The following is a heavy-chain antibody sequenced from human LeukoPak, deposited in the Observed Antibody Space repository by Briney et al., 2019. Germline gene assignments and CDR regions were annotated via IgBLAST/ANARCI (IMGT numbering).Heavy chain of an antibody. J-gene: IGHJ4*02. CDR2: IYTDGTT. D-gene: IGHD6-19*01. CDR3: ARGDYTSGWYY. Sequence: GGSLRLSCEASGFTVSNLYMSWVRQAPGKGREWVSLIYTDGTTYYADSVRGRFTISRDNSKNTLYLQMNSLRAEDTAVYYCARGDYTSGWYYWGQGTLVTVSS. V-gene: IGHV3-53*01. CDR1: GFTVSNLY.